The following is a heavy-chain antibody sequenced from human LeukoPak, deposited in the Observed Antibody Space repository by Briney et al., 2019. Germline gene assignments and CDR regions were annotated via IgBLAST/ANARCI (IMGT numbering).Heavy chain of an antibody. CDR3: AATPH. V-gene: IGHV3-7*01. CDR2: IKQEGNEK. Sequence: GGSLRLSCAASGFTFSTSAMSWVRQAPGKGLEWVANIKQEGNEKYYVDSVKGRFTISRDNAKNSLYLQMNGLRAEDTAVYYCAATPHWGQGTLVTVSS. J-gene: IGHJ4*02. CDR1: GFTFSTSA.